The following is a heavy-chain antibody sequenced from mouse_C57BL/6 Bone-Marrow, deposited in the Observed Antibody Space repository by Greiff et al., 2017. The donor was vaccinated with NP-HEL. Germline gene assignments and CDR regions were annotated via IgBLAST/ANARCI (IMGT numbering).Heavy chain of an antibody. CDR1: GFTFSDYY. V-gene: IGHV5-16*01. Sequence: EVQVVESEGGLVQPGSSMKLSCTASGFTFSDYYMAWVRQVPEKGLEWVANINYDGSSTYYLDSLKSRFIISRDNAKNILYLQMSSLKSEDTATYYCARRGYAMDYWGQGTSVTVSS. J-gene: IGHJ4*01. CDR3: ARRGYAMDY. CDR2: INYDGSST.